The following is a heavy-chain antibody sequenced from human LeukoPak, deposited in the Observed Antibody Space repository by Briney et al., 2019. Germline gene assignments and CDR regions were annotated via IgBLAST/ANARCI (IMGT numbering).Heavy chain of an antibody. V-gene: IGHV3-20*04. CDR2: INANGGST. J-gene: IGHJ4*02. CDR3: VRHDFWSGFKGGHY. CDR1: GFTFDNYG. Sequence: GGSLRLSCAASGFTFDNYGMSWVRQVPGKGLEWVSSINANGGSTAYADSVKGRFTISRDNAKNSLYLQMNSLRAEDTAFYYCVRHDFWSGFKGGHYWGQGTLVTVSS. D-gene: IGHD3-3*01.